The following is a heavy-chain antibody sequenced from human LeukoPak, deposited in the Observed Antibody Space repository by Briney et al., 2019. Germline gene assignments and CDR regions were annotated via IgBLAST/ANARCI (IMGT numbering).Heavy chain of an antibody. V-gene: IGHV4-34*12. D-gene: IGHD4-23*01. Sequence: SETLSLTCAVYGESLNYYYWSWIRQSPGKGLEWIGDIFDGKTINYNPSLKSRVTISAATSSQQFSLNLKSVTAADAAVYFCASGAWAARLNSWAQGALVIVSS. CDR1: GESLNYYY. CDR2: IFDGKTI. CDR3: ASGAWAARLNS. J-gene: IGHJ4*02.